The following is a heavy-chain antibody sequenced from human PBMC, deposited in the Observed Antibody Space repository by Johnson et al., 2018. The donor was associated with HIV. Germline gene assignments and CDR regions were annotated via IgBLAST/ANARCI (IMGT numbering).Heavy chain of an antibody. D-gene: IGHD6-6*01. V-gene: IGHV3-30*04. Sequence: QMMLVESGGGVVQPGKSLRLSCSASRFTFSNYAMNWVRQAPGKGLEWMAIISYDGSKIFYADSVKGRFTISRDNSKNTLFLQMNSLRAEDTALYYSARGGIEYNSPLGVGYAFDVWGQGTMVTVSS. CDR1: RFTFSNYA. CDR3: ARGGIEYNSPLGVGYAFDV. CDR2: ISYDGSKI. J-gene: IGHJ3*01.